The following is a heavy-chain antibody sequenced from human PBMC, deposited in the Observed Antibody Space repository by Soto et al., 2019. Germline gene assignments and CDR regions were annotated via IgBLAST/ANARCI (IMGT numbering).Heavy chain of an antibody. CDR3: ARRVNYFYY. J-gene: IGHJ4*02. Sequence: PGGSLRLSCAASGLDFMNHGMHWVRQAPGKGLEWVALIWYDGSKKYYTGSVKGRFTISRDNSKNTFYLQMNSLSPEDTAVYYCARRVNYFYYWGQGTLVTCSS. CDR1: GLDFMNHG. V-gene: IGHV3-33*01. CDR2: IWYDGSKK.